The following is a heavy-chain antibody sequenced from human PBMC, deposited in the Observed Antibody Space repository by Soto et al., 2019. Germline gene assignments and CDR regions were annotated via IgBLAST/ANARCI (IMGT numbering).Heavy chain of an antibody. V-gene: IGHV3-23*01. J-gene: IGHJ4*02. Sequence: EVQLLESGGGLVQPGGSLSLSCAASGFIFTSYAMPWVRKSPGKGRGWVSVMSGSGDSTNYADSVKGRFTISRDNSKNMLYLQMNSLRTEDTALYYCAKLRSTVVVAAANYWGQGTLVTVSS. CDR2: MSGSGDST. CDR1: GFIFTSYA. D-gene: IGHD2-15*01. CDR3: AKLRSTVVVAAANY.